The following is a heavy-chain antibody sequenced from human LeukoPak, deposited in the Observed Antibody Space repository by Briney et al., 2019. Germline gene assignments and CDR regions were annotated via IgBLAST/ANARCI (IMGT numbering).Heavy chain of an antibody. Sequence: GGSLRLSCAASGFTFSSYWMSWVRQAPGKGLEWVANIKQDGSEKYYVDSVKGRFTISRDNAKNSLYLQMNSLRAEDTAVYYCAKTGSGRSPPYYYYYYMDVWGKGTTVTISS. CDR3: AKTGSGRSPPYYYYYYMDV. J-gene: IGHJ6*03. V-gene: IGHV3-7*03. D-gene: IGHD3-10*01. CDR1: GFTFSSYW. CDR2: IKQDGSEK.